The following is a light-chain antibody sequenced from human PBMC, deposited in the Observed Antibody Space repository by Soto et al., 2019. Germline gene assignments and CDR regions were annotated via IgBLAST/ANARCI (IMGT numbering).Light chain of an antibody. CDR2: GPS. CDR3: QQYGNFPYT. V-gene: IGKV3-20*01. J-gene: IGKJ2*01. CDR1: ESVSSNF. Sequence: EIVMTQSPATLSVSPGERATLSCRASESVSSNFLAWYGQKPGQAPRLLIHGPSRRASGIPDRFSGSGSGTDITLTISRLEPEDFAVYYCQQYGNFPYTFGPGTKVQIK.